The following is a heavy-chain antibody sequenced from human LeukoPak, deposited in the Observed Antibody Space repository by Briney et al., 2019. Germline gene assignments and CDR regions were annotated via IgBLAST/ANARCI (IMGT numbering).Heavy chain of an antibody. J-gene: IGHJ4*02. D-gene: IGHD3-3*01. CDR3: ARGRDYDFWSGYGYYFDC. CDR2: IYYSGST. Sequence: SETLSLTCTVSGGSISSSSYYWGWIRQPPGKGLEWIGSIYYSGSTYYNPSLKSRVTISVDTSKNQFSLKLSSVTAADTAVYYCARGRDYDFWSGYGYYFDCWGQGTLVTVSS. V-gene: IGHV4-39*07. CDR1: GGSISSSSYY.